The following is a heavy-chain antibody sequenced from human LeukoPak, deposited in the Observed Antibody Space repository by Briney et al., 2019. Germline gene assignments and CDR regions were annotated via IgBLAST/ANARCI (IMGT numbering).Heavy chain of an antibody. J-gene: IGHJ4*02. D-gene: IGHD3-3*01. CDR2: INHSGST. CDR3: ARGMVFWSGYVVY. Sequence: SETLSLTCAVYGGSFSGYYWSWIRQPPGKGLERIGEINHSGSTNYSPSLKSRVTISVDTSKNQFSLKLSSVTAADTAVYYCARGMVFWSGYVVYWGQGTLVTVSS. CDR1: GGSFSGYY. V-gene: IGHV4-34*01.